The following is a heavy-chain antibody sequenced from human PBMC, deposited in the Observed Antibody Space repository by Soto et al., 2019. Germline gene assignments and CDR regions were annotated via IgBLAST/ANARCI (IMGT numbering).Heavy chain of an antibody. CDR3: ANTISDFWSGYNWFDP. V-gene: IGHV3-23*01. J-gene: IGHJ5*02. D-gene: IGHD3-3*01. CDR1: GFTFSSYA. CDR2: ISGSGGST. Sequence: GGSLRLSCAASGFTFSSYAMSWVRQAPGKGLEWVSAISGSGGSTYYADSVKGRFTISRDNSKNTLYLQMNSLRAEDTAVYYCANTISDFWSGYNWFDPWGQGTLVTVSS.